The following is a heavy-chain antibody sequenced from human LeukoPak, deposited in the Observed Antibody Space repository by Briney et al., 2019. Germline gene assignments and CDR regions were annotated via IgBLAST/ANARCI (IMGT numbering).Heavy chain of an antibody. J-gene: IGHJ6*03. V-gene: IGHV3-23*01. CDR2: ISGTGGTT. CDR1: GFTFSSYG. D-gene: IGHD4-17*01. Sequence: GGSLRLSCAASGFTFSSYGMSWVRQAPGKGLEWVSAISGTGGTTYYADSVKGRFTISRDSSKNTLYLQMNSLRVEDTAVYYCSRSTTHPYYNYMDVWGKGTAVTLSS. CDR3: SRSTTHPYYNYMDV.